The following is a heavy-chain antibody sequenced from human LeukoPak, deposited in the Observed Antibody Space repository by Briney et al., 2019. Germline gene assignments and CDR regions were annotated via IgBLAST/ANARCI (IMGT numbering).Heavy chain of an antibody. Sequence: GGSLRLSCVASGFTFNNAWMNWVRQAPGKGLEWVGNINQDGSEKYYVDSVKGRFTISRDNAKNSLYLQMNRLRAEDTAVYYCAREQVDYWGQGTLVTVSS. V-gene: IGHV3-7*01. CDR2: INQDGSEK. J-gene: IGHJ4*02. CDR1: GFTFNNAW. CDR3: AREQVDY.